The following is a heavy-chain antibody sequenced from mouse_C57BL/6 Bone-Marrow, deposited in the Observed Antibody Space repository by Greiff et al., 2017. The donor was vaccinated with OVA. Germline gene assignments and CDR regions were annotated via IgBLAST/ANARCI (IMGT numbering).Heavy chain of an antibody. V-gene: IGHV1-59*01. CDR2: IDPSDSYT. J-gene: IGHJ3*01. CDR1: GYTFTSYW. Sequence: QVQLQQPGAELVRPGTSVKLSCKASGYTFTSYWMHWVKQRPGQGLEWIGVIDPSDSYTNYNQKFKGKATLTVDTSSSTAYMQLSSLTSEDSAVYYCARRVHYYGSSSFADWGQGTLVTVSA. D-gene: IGHD1-1*01. CDR3: ARRVHYYGSSSFAD.